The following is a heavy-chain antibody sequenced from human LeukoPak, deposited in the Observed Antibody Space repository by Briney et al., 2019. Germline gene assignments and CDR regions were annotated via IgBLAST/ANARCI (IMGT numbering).Heavy chain of an antibody. Sequence: ASVKVSCKASGYTFTSYGISWVRQAPGQGLEWMGWISAYNGNTNYAQKLQGRVTMTTDTSTSTAYMELRSLRSDDTAVYYCARDPYYYGSGSYRYYYYMDVWGKGTTVTVSS. CDR1: GYTFTSYG. J-gene: IGHJ6*03. D-gene: IGHD3-10*01. CDR3: ARDPYYYGSGSYRYYYYMDV. V-gene: IGHV1-18*01. CDR2: ISAYNGNT.